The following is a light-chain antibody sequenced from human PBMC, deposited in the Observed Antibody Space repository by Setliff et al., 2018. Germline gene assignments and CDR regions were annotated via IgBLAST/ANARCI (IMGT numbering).Light chain of an antibody. J-gene: IGLJ1*01. CDR3: SSYTGISTYV. Sequence: QSVLTQPASVSGSPGQSITIPCTGTSSDVGGYDYVSWYQQHPGKAPKLLIYYVSDRPSGVSDRFSGSKSGNTASLTISGLQAEDEADYYCSSYTGISTYVFGTGTKVTVL. CDR1: SSDVGGYDY. V-gene: IGLV2-14*03. CDR2: YVS.